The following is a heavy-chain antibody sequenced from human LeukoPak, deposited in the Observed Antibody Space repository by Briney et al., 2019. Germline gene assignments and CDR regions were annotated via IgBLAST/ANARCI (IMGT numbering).Heavy chain of an antibody. Sequence: PGGSLRLSCLASGFIFDDYTMDWVRHAPGKGLEWVSRISWDGGDKYYAESVKGRFTISRDNSKNSVYLQMNGQRTDDTAFYYCAKDIGQDGSGHHYFDHWGQGTLVTVSS. CDR3: AKDIGQDGSGHHYFDH. V-gene: IGHV3-43*01. J-gene: IGHJ4*02. D-gene: IGHD5-12*01. CDR2: ISWDGGDK. CDR1: GFIFDDYT.